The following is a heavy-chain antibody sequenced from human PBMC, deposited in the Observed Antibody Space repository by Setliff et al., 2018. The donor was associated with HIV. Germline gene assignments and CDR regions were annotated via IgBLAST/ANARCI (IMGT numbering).Heavy chain of an antibody. CDR3: ARAPHKAQFLEWLRTYFDY. CDR1: GGSISSSSYY. J-gene: IGHJ4*02. V-gene: IGHV4-39*07. Sequence: SETLSLTCTVSGGSISSSSYYWGWIRQPPGKGLEWIGSIYYSGSTYYNPSLKSRVTISVDTSKNQFSLKLSSVTAADTAAYYCARAPHKAQFLEWLRTYFDYWGQGTLVTVSS. CDR2: IYYSGST. D-gene: IGHD3-3*01.